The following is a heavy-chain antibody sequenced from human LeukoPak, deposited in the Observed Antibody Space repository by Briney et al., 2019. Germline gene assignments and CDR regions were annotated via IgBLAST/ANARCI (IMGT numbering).Heavy chain of an antibody. CDR2: IYTSGST. CDR1: DYSISSGY. CDR3: ARETSGDIVVVPAAINWFDP. D-gene: IGHD2-2*01. V-gene: IGHV4-4*07. Sequence: PSETLSLTCTVSDYSISSGYWGWIRQPAGKGLEWIGRIYTSGSTNYNPSLKSRVTISVDTSKNQFSLKLSSVTAADTAVYYRARETSGDIVVVPAAINWFDPWGQGTLVTVSS. J-gene: IGHJ5*02.